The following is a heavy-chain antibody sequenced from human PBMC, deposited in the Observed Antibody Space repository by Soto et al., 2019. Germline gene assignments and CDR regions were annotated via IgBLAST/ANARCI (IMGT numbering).Heavy chain of an antibody. CDR1: CGYSSGRGYY. J-gene: IGHJ3*02. CDR2: IYYSGST. D-gene: IGHD4-17*01. CDR3: AREGLTTITRGAFDI. Sequence: TLSHTYSVSCGYSSGRGYYRSWNRKHPGKGLEWIGYIYYSGSTYYNPSLKSRVTISVDTSKNQFSLKLSSVTAADTAVYYCAREGLTTITRGAFDIWGQGTMVTVS. V-gene: IGHV4-31*03.